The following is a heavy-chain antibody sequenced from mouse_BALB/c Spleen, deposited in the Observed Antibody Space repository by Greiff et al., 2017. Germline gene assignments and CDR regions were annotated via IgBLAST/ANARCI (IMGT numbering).Heavy chain of an antibody. V-gene: IGHV1-9*01. CDR1: GYTFSSYW. Sequence: QVQLQQSGAELMKPGASVKISCKATGYTFSSYWIEWVKQRPGHGLEWIGEILPGSGSTNYNEKFKGKATFTADTSSNTAYMQLSSLTSEYSAVYYCARVGVYYYGSSLAYWGQGTLVTVSA. D-gene: IGHD1-1*01. CDR3: ARVGVYYYGSSLAY. CDR2: ILPGSGST. J-gene: IGHJ3*01.